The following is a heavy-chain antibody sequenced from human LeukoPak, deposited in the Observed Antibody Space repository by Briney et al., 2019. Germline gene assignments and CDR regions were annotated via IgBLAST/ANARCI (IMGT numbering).Heavy chain of an antibody. CDR3: ARDRGRGYDLNELDY. J-gene: IGHJ4*02. V-gene: IGHV4-59*01. CDR1: GGSISTYY. Sequence: PSETLSLTCTVSGGSISTYYWSWIRQPPGKGLEWIGCIHYSGSTNYNPSLKRRVTISADASKNQFSLKLTSVTAADTAVYYCARDRGRGYDLNELDYWGQGTLVTVSS. CDR2: IHYSGST. D-gene: IGHD5-12*01.